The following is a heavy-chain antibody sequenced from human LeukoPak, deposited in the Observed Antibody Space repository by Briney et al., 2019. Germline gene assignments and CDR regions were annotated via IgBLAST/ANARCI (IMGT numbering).Heavy chain of an antibody. J-gene: IGHJ4*02. CDR2: IYPSDSET. CDR3: ASNILRYFDWSRY. V-gene: IGHV5-51*01. D-gene: IGHD3-9*01. Sequence: GESLKISCKASGYTFATYWIGWVRQMPGKGLEWMGIIYPSDSETRYSPSFQGQVATSADKSISTAYLQWSSLKASDTAMYYCASNILRYFDWSRYWGQGILVTVSS. CDR1: GYTFATYW.